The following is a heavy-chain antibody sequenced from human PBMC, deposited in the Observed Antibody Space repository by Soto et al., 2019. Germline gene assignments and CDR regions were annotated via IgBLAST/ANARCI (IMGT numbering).Heavy chain of an antibody. J-gene: IGHJ4*02. CDR2: ISPLFSTT. V-gene: IGHV1-69*01. D-gene: IGHD6-13*01. CDR3: AASSSVAAAGYFKF. Sequence: QVQLVQSGAEVKEPGSSGKVSCKATGDLFNNYAFNWVRHAPGQGLEWMGRISPLFSTTNYAKKFQGRVTIGADELTTIVYLEVSNLECEDTALYYFAASSSVAAAGYFKFWGQGTLVTVSP. CDR1: GDLFNNYA.